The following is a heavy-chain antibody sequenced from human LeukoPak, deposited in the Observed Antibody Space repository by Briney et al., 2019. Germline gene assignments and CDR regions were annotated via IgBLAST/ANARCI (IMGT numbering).Heavy chain of an antibody. CDR2: VRDRAISYAT. Sequence: GGSLRLSCAASGVSFSDSPMHWVRQASGKGLEWVGRVRDRAISYATGYAASVEGRFTISRDDSENTAYLEMNSLRGDDTAVYFCAKDVSETYSAWGSYRSDSWGQGTLVTVSS. V-gene: IGHV3-73*01. J-gene: IGHJ4*02. CDR1: GVSFSDSP. D-gene: IGHD3-16*02. CDR3: AKDVSETYSAWGSYRSDS.